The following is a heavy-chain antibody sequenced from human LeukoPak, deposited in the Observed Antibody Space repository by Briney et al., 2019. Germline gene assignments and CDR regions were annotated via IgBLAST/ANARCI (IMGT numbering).Heavy chain of an antibody. Sequence: ASVTVSCKASGYTFTGYYMHWVRQAPGQGLEWMGWINPNSSGTNYAQKFQGRVTMTRDTSIRTAYMELSRLRSDDTAVYYCARVFLGSMTVDYWGQGTLVTVSS. D-gene: IGHD3-16*01. CDR2: INPNSSGT. CDR3: ARVFLGSMTVDY. J-gene: IGHJ4*02. V-gene: IGHV1-2*02. CDR1: GYTFTGYY.